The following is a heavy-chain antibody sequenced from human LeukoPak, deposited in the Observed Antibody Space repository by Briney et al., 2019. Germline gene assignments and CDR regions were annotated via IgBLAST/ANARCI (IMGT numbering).Heavy chain of an antibody. J-gene: IGHJ4*02. CDR2: INPNSGGT. CDR3: ARVGYDTLTGYYLLYFDY. D-gene: IGHD3-9*01. V-gene: IGHV1-2*02. CDR1: GYTFTGYY. Sequence: GASVKVSCKASGYTFTGYYMHWVRQAPGQGLEWMGWINPNSGGTNYAQKFQGRVTMTRDTSISTAYMELSRLRSDDTAVYYCARVGYDTLTGYYLLYFDYWGQGTLVTVSS.